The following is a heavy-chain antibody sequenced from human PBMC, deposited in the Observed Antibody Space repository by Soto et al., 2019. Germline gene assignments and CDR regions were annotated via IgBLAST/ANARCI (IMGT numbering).Heavy chain of an antibody. Sequence: SETLSLTCTVSGGSISSGGYYWSWIRQHPGKGLEWIGYIYYGGSTYYNPSLKSRVTISVDTSKNQFSLKLSSVTAEDTAVYYCAALDTTMVKTAGFWGQGTLVTV. D-gene: IGHD5-18*01. CDR3: AALDTTMVKTAGF. CDR2: IYYGGST. J-gene: IGHJ4*02. CDR1: GGSISSGGYY. V-gene: IGHV4-31*03.